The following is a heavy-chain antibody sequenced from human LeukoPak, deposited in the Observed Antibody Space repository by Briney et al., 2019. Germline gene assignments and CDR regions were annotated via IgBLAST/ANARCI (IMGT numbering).Heavy chain of an antibody. J-gene: IGHJ4*02. Sequence: GGSLRLSCAASGFTFSSYWMHWVRQAPGKGLVWVSRISSEGSSISYADSVKGRFTISRDNAKNTLYLQMNSLRAEDTAVYYCAREARDFIVELDYWGQGTLVTVSS. V-gene: IGHV3-74*01. CDR1: GFTFSSYW. CDR3: AREARDFIVELDY. D-gene: IGHD2-2*01. CDR2: ISSEGSSI.